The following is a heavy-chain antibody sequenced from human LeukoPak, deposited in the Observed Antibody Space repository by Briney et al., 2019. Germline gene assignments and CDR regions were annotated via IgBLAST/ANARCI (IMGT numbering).Heavy chain of an antibody. CDR2: ISASGST. V-gene: IGHV4-4*07. D-gene: IGHD4-17*01. CDR1: NGSISIYY. Sequence: SETLSLTCTVSNGSISIYYWSWVRQPAGKGLEWIGRISASGSTNYNPSLKSRVTMSVDTSKNQFSLKLSSVTAADAAVYYCAREITVTRPFDYWGQGTLVTVSS. CDR3: AREITVTRPFDY. J-gene: IGHJ4*02.